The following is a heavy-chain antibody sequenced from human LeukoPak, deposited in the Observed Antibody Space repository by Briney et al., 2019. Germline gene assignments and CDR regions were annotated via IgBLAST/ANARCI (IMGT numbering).Heavy chain of an antibody. J-gene: IGHJ3*02. D-gene: IGHD3-3*01. V-gene: IGHV3-11*01. CDR3: ARVGYYDFWSGYQDDDAFDI. CDR2: ISSSGSTI. CDR1: GFTFSDYY. Sequence: GGSLRLSCAASGFTFSDYYMSWIRQAPGKGLEWVSYISSSGSTIYYADSVKGRFTIYRDNAKNSLYLQMNSLRAEDTAVYYCARVGYYDFWSGYQDDDAFDIWGQGTMVTVSS.